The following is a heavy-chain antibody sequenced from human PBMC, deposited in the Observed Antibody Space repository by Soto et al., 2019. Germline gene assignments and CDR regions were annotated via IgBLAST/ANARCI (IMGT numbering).Heavy chain of an antibody. D-gene: IGHD2-21*02. CDR2: MHYSGST. Sequence: SETLSLTCTVSGASISDYYWTWIRQPPGKGLEWIGYMHYSGSTNYNPSLKSRVTISVDTSKNQFSLNLTSVTAADTAVYYCARDIVVVTAILDYWGQGTLVTVSS. V-gene: IGHV4-59*01. J-gene: IGHJ4*02. CDR3: ARDIVVVTAILDY. CDR1: GASISDYY.